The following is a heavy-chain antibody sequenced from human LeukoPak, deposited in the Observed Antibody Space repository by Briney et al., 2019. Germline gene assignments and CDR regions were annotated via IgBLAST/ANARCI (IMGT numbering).Heavy chain of an antibody. J-gene: IGHJ4*02. V-gene: IGHV4-59*01. CDR1: GGSISSYY. D-gene: IGHD3-10*01. Sequence: SETLSLTCTASGGSISSYYWSWIRQPPGKGLEWIGYVYHSGSTNYNPSLKGRVIMSADTSKNQFPLKVTSVTPADTAVYYCARWFGRFLDHWGQGMLVTVSS. CDR3: ARWFGRFLDH. CDR2: VYHSGST.